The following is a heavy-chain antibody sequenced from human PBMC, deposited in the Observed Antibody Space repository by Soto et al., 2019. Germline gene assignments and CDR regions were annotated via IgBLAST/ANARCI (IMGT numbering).Heavy chain of an antibody. CDR3: SRGIATGQLEP. V-gene: IGHV1-3*01. Sequence: QVQLVQSGAEVKKPGASVKISCKAYGYTFTRYTMNWVRQAPGQRLEWMGWINPDNGNTKSSQKVQDRVIITRDTSASTSYMDLSSLRSEDTAVYYCSRGIATGQLEPWGHGTLVNVSS. CDR2: INPDNGNT. CDR1: GYTFTRYT. D-gene: IGHD2-15*01. J-gene: IGHJ5*02.